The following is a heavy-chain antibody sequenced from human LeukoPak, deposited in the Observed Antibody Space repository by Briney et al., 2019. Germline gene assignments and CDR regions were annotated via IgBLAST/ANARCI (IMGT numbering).Heavy chain of an antibody. CDR1: GFTFSNYA. CDR2: NSGDGRYS. Sequence: GGSLRLSCAASGFTFSNYAMNWVRQAPGEGLEWVSGNSGDGRYSYYADSVKGRFTFSRDNSENPLYLQMNSLSAEDTAVYYCAKHCSDSGSYCYDYWGRGTLVTVSS. CDR3: AKHCSDSGSYCYDY. V-gene: IGHV3-23*01. D-gene: IGHD3-10*01. J-gene: IGHJ4*02.